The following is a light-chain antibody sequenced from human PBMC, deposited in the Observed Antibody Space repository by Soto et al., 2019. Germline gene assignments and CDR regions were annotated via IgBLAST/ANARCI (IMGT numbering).Light chain of an antibody. Sequence: EIVLTQSPGTLSLSPGERATLSCRASQSVSSNYLAWYQQKPGQAPRLLIYAASSRATGIPDRFSGSGSGTAFTLAISGLEPEDFAVYFCQQYGNSPPYTFGQGTNLEIK. CDR1: QSVSSNY. CDR2: AAS. CDR3: QQYGNSPPYT. V-gene: IGKV3-20*01. J-gene: IGKJ2*01.